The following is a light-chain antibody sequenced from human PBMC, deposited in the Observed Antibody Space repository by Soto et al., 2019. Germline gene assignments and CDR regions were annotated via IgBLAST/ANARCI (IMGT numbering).Light chain of an antibody. CDR1: QSVRSY. J-gene: IGKJ5*01. CDR3: QQRTNWPSST. V-gene: IGKV3-11*01. CDR2: DAS. Sequence: EIVLTQSPATLSLSPGATATLSCRASQSVRSYLAWYQQKPGQVPRLLIHDASTRATDIPARFSGSGSGTDFTLTISSLEPEDFAVYYCQQRTNWPSSTFGQGTRLEIK.